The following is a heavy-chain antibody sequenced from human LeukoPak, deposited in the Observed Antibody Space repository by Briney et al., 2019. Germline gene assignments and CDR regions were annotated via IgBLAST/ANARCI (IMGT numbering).Heavy chain of an antibody. CDR1: GFTFSSYA. Sequence: GGSLRLSCAASGFTFSSYAMHWVRQAPGTGLERVAVISYDGNSKYYADSVKDRFTISRDNSKNTLYLQVNSLRAEDTAVYYCARGPLPSYSSGWSYYGMDVWGQGTTVTVSS. D-gene: IGHD6-19*01. J-gene: IGHJ6*02. V-gene: IGHV3-30*04. CDR2: ISYDGNSK. CDR3: ARGPLPSYSSGWSYYGMDV.